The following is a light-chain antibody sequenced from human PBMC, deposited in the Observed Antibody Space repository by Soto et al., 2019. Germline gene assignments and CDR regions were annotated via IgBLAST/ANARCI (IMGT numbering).Light chain of an antibody. V-gene: IGKV3-20*01. CDR2: GAS. CDR1: QNVLSNY. J-gene: IGKJ4*01. Sequence: EIVLTQSPGTLSLSPGERATLSCWAIQNVLSNYLAWYQQKPGQAPRLLIYGASTRATGIPDRFGGSGSGTDFTLTISRLEPADFAVYYCQQYGSSPPLTFGGGTKVDIK. CDR3: QQYGSSPPLT.